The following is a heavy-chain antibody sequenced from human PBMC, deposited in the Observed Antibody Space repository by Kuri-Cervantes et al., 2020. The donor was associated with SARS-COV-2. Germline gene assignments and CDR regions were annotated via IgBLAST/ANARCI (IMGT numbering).Heavy chain of an antibody. CDR1: GFTFSSYW. CDR3: ARLEATNYFDY. CDR2: IKQDGSEK. J-gene: IGHJ4*02. D-gene: IGHD1-26*01. V-gene: IGHV3-7*01. Sequence: GESLKISCAASGFTFSSYWMSWVRQAPGKGLEWVANIKQDGSEKYYVDSVKGRFTISRDNAKNSLYLQMNSLRAEDTAVYYCARLEATNYFDYWGQGTLVTVSS.